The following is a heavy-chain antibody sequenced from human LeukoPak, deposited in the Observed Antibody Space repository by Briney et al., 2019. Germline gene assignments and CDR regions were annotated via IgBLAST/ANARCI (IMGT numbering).Heavy chain of an antibody. D-gene: IGHD2-15*01. CDR1: GYSISSGYY. Sequence: SETLSLTCTVSGYSISSGYYWGWIRQPPGKGLEWIGEINHSGSTNYNPSLKSRVTISVDTSKNQFSLKLSSVTAADTAVYYCARGGGRHAFDIWGQGTMVTVSS. CDR3: ARGGGRHAFDI. CDR2: INHSGST. J-gene: IGHJ3*02. V-gene: IGHV4-38-2*02.